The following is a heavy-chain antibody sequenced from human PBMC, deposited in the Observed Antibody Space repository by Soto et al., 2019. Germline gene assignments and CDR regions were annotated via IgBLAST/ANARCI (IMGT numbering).Heavy chain of an antibody. V-gene: IGHV3-23*01. J-gene: IGHJ4*02. CDR3: VRDLSPGGYGGNSDFGY. Sequence: GGSLRLSCAASGFTFSSYAMSWVRQAPGKGLECVSTISGSGGTTYYADSVKGRFTISRDNSKNTLYLQMNSLRAEDTAVYYCVRDLSPGGYGGNSDFGYWGQGTLVTVSS. CDR2: ISGSGGTT. CDR1: GFTFSSYA. D-gene: IGHD4-17*01.